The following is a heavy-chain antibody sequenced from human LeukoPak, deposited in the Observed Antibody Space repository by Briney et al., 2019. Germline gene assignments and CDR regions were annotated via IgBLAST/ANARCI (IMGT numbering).Heavy chain of an antibody. CDR3: AGDWYYYDSSGSGVGYYFDY. CDR1: GFTFSSYS. Sequence: GGSLRLPCAASGFTFSSYSMNWVRQAPGKGLEGVSYISSSSSTIYYADSVKGRFTISRDNAKNSLYLQMNSLRAEDTAVYYCAGDWYYYDSSGSGVGYYFDYWGQGTLVTVSS. J-gene: IGHJ4*02. CDR2: ISSSSSTI. D-gene: IGHD3-22*01. V-gene: IGHV3-48*01.